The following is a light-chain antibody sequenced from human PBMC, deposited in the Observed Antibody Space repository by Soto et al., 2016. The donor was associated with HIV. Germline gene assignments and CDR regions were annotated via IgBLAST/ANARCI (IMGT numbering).Light chain of an antibody. CDR2: GNN. V-gene: IGLV3-19*01. Sequence: SSELTQDPAVSVALGQTVKITCQGDSLRRYYASWYQQKPGQAPELVFYGNNNRPSGIPDRFFGSSSGNTASLTITGAQAEDEADYYCNSQDSSDKRLVFGGGTKADR. CDR1: SLRRYY. CDR3: NSQDSSDKRLV. J-gene: IGLJ2*01.